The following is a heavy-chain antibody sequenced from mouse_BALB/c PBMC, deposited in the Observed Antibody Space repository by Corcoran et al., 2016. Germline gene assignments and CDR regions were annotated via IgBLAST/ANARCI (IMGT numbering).Heavy chain of an antibody. CDR2: INTHSGVP. CDR1: GYTFTTAG. D-gene: IGHD2-1*01. CDR3: ARLGGNSGYYAMDY. Sequence: QIQLVQSGPELKKPGETVRISCKASGYTFTTAGMQWVQKMPGKGLKWIGWINTHSGVPKYAEEFKGRFAFSLETSASTAYLQISNLKNEDTATYYCARLGGNSGYYAMDYWGQGTSVTVAS. V-gene: IGHV9-4*02. J-gene: IGHJ4*01.